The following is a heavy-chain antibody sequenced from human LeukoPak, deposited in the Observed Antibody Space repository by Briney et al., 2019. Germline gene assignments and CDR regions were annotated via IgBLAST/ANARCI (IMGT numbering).Heavy chain of an antibody. CDR3: ARDLGLPRLNSFDY. V-gene: IGHV1-18*01. CDR1: GYSFTSYG. J-gene: IGHJ4*02. Sequence: GASVKVSCKASGYSFTSYGISWVRQAPGQGVEGMGWISGYNGDKKYAQKFQGRVTLITDTSTSTVYMELRNLRSDDTAMYYCARDLGLPRLNSFDYWGQGTLVTVSS. CDR2: ISGYNGDK. D-gene: IGHD3/OR15-3a*01.